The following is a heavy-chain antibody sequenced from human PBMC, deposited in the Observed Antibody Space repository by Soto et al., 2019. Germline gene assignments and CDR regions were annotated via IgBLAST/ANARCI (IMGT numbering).Heavy chain of an antibody. J-gene: IGHJ3*02. CDR2: AIPVYGST. CDR3: ARRGVAKSRYAFDI. D-gene: IGHD3-16*02. V-gene: IGHV1-69*01. Sequence: QVQLVQSGAEVKKPGTSVKVSCEVSGVTFSNYAITGVRQAPGQGLEWRGGAIPVYGSTNYAQKFQGRVTITACEAATTTFMELRSMRSDDTAVYYCARRGVAKSRYAFDIWGQGTLVTVS. CDR1: GVTFSNYA.